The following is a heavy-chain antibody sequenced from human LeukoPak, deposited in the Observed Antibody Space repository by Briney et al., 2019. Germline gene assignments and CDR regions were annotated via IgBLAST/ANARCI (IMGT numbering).Heavy chain of an antibody. J-gene: IGHJ5*02. CDR3: ARASDDYVWGSYRPFDP. CDR2: TYYRSKWYN. D-gene: IGHD3-16*02. V-gene: IGHV6-1*01. Sequence: SQTLSLTCAISGDSVSSNSAAWNWIRQSPSRGLEWLGRTYYRSKWYNDYAVSVKSRITINPDTSKNQFSPQLNSVTPEDTAVYYCARASDDYVWGSYRPFDPWGQGTLVTVSS. CDR1: GDSVSSNSAA.